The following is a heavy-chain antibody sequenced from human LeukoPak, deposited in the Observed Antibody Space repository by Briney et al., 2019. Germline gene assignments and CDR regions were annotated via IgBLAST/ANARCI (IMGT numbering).Heavy chain of an antibody. Sequence: QPGGSLRLSCAASGFTFSSYWMHWVRQAPGKGVEWVSRISSDGSITSYADSVKGRFTISRDNAKNTLYLQMNSLGAEDTAVYYCARHLNYYLDYWGQGTLVTVSS. D-gene: IGHD3-10*01. V-gene: IGHV3-74*01. CDR2: ISSDGSIT. CDR1: GFTFSSYW. CDR3: ARHLNYYLDY. J-gene: IGHJ4*02.